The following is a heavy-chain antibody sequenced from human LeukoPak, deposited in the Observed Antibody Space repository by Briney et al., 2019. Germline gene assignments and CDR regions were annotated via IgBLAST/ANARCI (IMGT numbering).Heavy chain of an antibody. CDR1: GFTFSTHW. J-gene: IGHJ4*02. CDR3: TREAAAGSDY. Sequence: GGSLRISCAASGFTFSTHWMSWVRQAPGKGLLWVANIKQDGSEKYDLDSVKVRLTISRDNAKTSLYLQMNSLRAEDTAVYFCTREAAAGSDYWGKGTLVTVSS. D-gene: IGHD6-13*01. CDR2: IKQDGSEK. V-gene: IGHV3-7*01.